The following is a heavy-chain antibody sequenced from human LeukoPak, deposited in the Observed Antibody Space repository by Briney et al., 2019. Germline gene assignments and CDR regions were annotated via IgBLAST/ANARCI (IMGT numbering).Heavy chain of an antibody. CDR1: GYTFTGYY. Sequence: ASVKVSCKASGYTFTGYYMHWVRQAPGQGLEWMGWINHNSGGTDYAQKFQGRVTMTRDTSISTAYMELSSLRSDDTAVYYCARVRFFSSDCFDYWGQGTLVTVSS. D-gene: IGHD6-19*01. V-gene: IGHV1-2*02. J-gene: IGHJ4*02. CDR2: INHNSGGT. CDR3: ARVRFFSSDCFDY.